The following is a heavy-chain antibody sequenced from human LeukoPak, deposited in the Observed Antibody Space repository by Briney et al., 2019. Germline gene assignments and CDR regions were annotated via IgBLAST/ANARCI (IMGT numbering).Heavy chain of an antibody. V-gene: IGHV4-4*07. CDR1: GGSISSYY. Sequence: SETLSLTCTVSGGSISSYYWSWIRQPAGKGLEWIGRIYTSGSTNYNPSLKSRVTMSVDTPKNQFSLKLGSVTAADTAVYYCARAPQLTLEYYFDYCGQGTLVTVSS. J-gene: IGHJ4*02. CDR2: IYTSGST. D-gene: IGHD1-1*01. CDR3: ARAPQLTLEYYFDY.